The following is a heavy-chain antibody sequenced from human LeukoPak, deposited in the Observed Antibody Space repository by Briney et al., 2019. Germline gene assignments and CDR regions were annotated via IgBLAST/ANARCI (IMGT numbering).Heavy chain of an antibody. CDR2: INPNSGGT. J-gene: IGHJ5*01. CDR1: GYTFTGYY. CDR3: ARVRRTVTSYGSGSNWFDS. D-gene: IGHD3-10*01. V-gene: IGHV1-2*06. Sequence: ASVKVSCKASGYTFTGYYMHWVRQAPGQGLEWMGRINPNSGGTNYAQKFQGRVTMTRDTSISTAYMELSRLRSDDTAVYYCARVRRTVTSYGSGSNWFDSWGQGTLVTVSS.